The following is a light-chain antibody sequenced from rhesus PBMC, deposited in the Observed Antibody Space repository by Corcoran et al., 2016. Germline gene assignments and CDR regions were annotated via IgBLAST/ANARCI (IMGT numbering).Light chain of an antibody. CDR3: MQGTQLPFT. J-gene: IGKJ3*01. V-gene: IGKV2-91*01. CDR1: QSLLHSDGYTY. Sequence: DIVMTQTPLSLPVTPGEPASISCRSSQSLLHSDGYTYLDWYLQKPGQSPQLLIYLGSNRASGVPDRFSGGGSSTDFTLKISRVEAEVVGVYYCMQGTQLPFTFGPGTKLDIK. CDR2: LGS.